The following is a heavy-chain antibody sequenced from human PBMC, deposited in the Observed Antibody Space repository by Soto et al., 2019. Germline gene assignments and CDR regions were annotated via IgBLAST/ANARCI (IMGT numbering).Heavy chain of an antibody. CDR1: GYTLTELS. CDR2: FDPEDGET. D-gene: IGHD2-21*01. J-gene: IGHJ5*02. V-gene: IGHV1-24*01. Sequence: GASVKVSCKVSGYTLTELSMHWVRQAPGKGLEWMGGFDPEDGETIYAQKFQGRVTMTEDTSTDTAYMELSSLRSEDTAVYYCATAYCGGDCYSVFKVGYWFDPWGQGTLVTVSS. CDR3: ATAYCGGDCYSVFKVGYWFDP.